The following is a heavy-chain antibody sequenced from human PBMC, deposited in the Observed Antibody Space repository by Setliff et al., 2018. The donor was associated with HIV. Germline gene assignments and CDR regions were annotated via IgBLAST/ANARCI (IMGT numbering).Heavy chain of an antibody. CDR1: GYTLTSNY. CDR3: ARKYTGGPLDY. CDR2: VNPSDGST. V-gene: IGHV1-46*01. J-gene: IGHJ4*02. D-gene: IGHD6-19*01. Sequence: ASVKVSCKASGYTLTSNYMHWVRQAPGQGLEWMGIVNPSDGSTIYAQKFQGRVTMTRDTSTSTVYMELSSLTSEDTAVYFCARKYTGGPLDYWGQGTLVTVSS.